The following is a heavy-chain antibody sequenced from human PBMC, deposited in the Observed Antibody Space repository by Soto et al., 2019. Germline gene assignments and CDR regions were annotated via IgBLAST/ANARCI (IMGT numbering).Heavy chain of an antibody. CDR1: GYTLTELS. J-gene: IGHJ6*02. CDR2: FDPEDGET. Sequence: ASVKVSCKVSGYTLTELSMHWVRQAPGKGLEWMGGFDPEDGETIYAQKFQGRVTMTEDTSTDTAYMELSSLRSEDTAVYYCATVGYSSSSRYYGMDVWGQGTTVTVSS. CDR3: ATVGYSSSSRYYGMDV. D-gene: IGHD6-6*01. V-gene: IGHV1-24*01.